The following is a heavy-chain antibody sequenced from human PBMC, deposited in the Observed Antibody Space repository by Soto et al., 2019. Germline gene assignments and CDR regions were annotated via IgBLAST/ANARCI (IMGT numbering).Heavy chain of an antibody. J-gene: IGHJ5*02. CDR2: INPNSGGT. Sequence: GASVKVSCKASGYTFTGYYMHWVRQAPGQGLEWMGWINPNSGGTNYAQKFQGRVTMTRDTSISTAYMELSRLRSDDTAVYYRAGSSSRLYNWFDPWGQGTLVTVSS. CDR3: AGSSSRLYNWFDP. CDR1: GYTFTGYY. V-gene: IGHV1-2*02. D-gene: IGHD6-13*01.